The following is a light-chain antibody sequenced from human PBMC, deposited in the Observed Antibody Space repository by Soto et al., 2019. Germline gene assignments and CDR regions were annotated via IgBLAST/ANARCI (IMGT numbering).Light chain of an antibody. J-gene: IGKJ1*01. CDR2: LGS. V-gene: IGKV2-28*01. CDR3: MQALQGPPT. CDR1: QSLLHSNGYNY. Sequence: DIVMTQSPLSLPVTPGEPASISCRSSQSLLHSNGYNYLDWYLQKPGQSPQLLIYLGSTRASGVPDRFSGSGSGTDFTLKISRVEAEDVGVYYCMQALQGPPTFGQGTKVDIK.